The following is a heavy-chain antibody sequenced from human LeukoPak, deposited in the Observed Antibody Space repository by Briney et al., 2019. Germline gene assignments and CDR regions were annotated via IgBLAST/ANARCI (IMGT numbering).Heavy chain of an antibody. CDR3: AGGTMVTFWFAP. J-gene: IGHJ5*02. Sequence: GESLKISCKGSGHSFTSYWIGWVRQMPGKGLEWMGIIYPGDSDTRYSPSFQGQVTLSADKSISTAYLQWSSLKASDTAIYHCAGGTMVTFWFAPWIQGTLVTVSS. CDR2: IYPGDSDT. D-gene: IGHD4-17*01. CDR1: GHSFTSYW. V-gene: IGHV5-51*01.